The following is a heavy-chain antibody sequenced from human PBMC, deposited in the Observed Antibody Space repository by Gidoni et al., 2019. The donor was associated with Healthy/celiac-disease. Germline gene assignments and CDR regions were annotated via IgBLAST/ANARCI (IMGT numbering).Heavy chain of an antibody. J-gene: IGHJ4*02. Sequence: QVQLVESGGGGVQAGRSLRLSCAASGLTFRSYAMHWVRQAQGKGLEWVAVISYDGINKYYAVSVKCRFTISRDTAKNPRYLQMNSLRAEDTAVYYCARDRNPASSGYYGYWGQGTLVTVSS. D-gene: IGHD3-22*01. V-gene: IGHV3-30-3*01. CDR3: ARDRNPASSGYYGY. CDR2: ISYDGINK. CDR1: GLTFRSYA.